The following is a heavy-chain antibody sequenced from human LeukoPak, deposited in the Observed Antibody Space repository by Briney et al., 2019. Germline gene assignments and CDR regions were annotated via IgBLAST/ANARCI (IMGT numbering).Heavy chain of an antibody. CDR3: ARTDGGGSYQKSPEFFQH. V-gene: IGHV4-59*01. CDR1: GGSISSYY. Sequence: SETLSLTCTVSGGSISSYYWSWIRQPPGKGLEWIGYIQYNGRTNYNPSLKSRVTISVDTSKNQFSLRLNSVTAADTAVYYCARTDGGGSYQKSPEFFQHWGQGTLVTVSS. J-gene: IGHJ1*01. D-gene: IGHD1-26*01. CDR2: IQYNGRT.